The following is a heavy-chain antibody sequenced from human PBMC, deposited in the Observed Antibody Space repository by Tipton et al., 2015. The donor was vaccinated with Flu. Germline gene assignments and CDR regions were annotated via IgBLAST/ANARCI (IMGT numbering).Heavy chain of an antibody. J-gene: IGHJ5*02. CDR1: GGSISGYY. CDR2: IYNSVKT. D-gene: IGHD6-13*01. CDR3: ARGRVAAAGPGAGWFDP. Sequence: TLSLTCTVSGGSISGYYWSWIRQPPGKGLEWIGFIYNSVKTDYNPSLGSRVTISPDTSRNQFSLKLSSVTAADTAICYCARGRVAAAGPGAGWFDPWGQGTLVTVSS. V-gene: IGHV4-59*01.